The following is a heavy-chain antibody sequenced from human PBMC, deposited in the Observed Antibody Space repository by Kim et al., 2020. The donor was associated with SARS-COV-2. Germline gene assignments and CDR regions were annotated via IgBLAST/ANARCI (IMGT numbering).Heavy chain of an antibody. CDR1: GGSVSSGSYY. D-gene: IGHD5-18*01. CDR3: ARYTAMVVFDY. V-gene: IGHV4-61*01. CDR2: IYYGGST. J-gene: IGHJ4*02. Sequence: SETLSLTCTVSGGSVSSGSYYWSWIRQPPGKGLEWIGYIYYGGSTNYNPSLKSRVTISVDTSKNQFSLKLSSVTAADTAVYYCARYTAMVVFDYWGQGTLVTVSS.